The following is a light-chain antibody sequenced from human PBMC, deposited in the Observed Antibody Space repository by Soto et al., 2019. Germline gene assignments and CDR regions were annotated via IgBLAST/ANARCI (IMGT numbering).Light chain of an antibody. CDR2: AAS. Sequence: DIQMTQSPSSLSAAVGDRVTITCRASQGIDTYLAWYQQKPGKVPKLLIYAASTLQSGVPSRFSGSGSGTDFTLTISSLQPDDVATYYCQKYTRAPFTFGPGTKVDIK. V-gene: IGKV1-27*01. J-gene: IGKJ3*01. CDR3: QKYTRAPFT. CDR1: QGIDTY.